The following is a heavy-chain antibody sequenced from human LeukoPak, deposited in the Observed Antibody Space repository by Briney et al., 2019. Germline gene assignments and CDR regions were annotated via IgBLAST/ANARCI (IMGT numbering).Heavy chain of an antibody. CDR2: ISWNSGSI. V-gene: IGHV3-9*01. J-gene: IGHJ1*01. Sequence: PGGSLRLSCAASGFTFDDYAMHWVRQAPGKGLEWVSGISWNSGSIGYADSVKGRFSISRDNAKNSLYLQMNSLRAEDTALYYCAKDTGSNWFEYFQHWGQGTLVTVSS. CDR1: GFTFDDYA. CDR3: AKDTGSNWFEYFQH. D-gene: IGHD6-13*01.